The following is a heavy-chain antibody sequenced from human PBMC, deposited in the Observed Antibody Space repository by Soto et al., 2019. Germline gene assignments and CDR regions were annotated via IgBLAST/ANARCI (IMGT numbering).Heavy chain of an antibody. V-gene: IGHV4-30-2*01. D-gene: IGHD6-19*01. Sequence: QLQLQESGSGLVKPSQTLSLTCAVSGGSISSGGYSWSWILQPPGKGLEWIGYIYHSGSTYYNPSLKSRVTILVDRSKNQFSLKLSSVTAADTAVYYCARAGGLGAVAADYWGQGTLVTVSS. CDR2: IYHSGST. CDR1: GGSISSGGYS. CDR3: ARAGGLGAVAADY. J-gene: IGHJ4*02.